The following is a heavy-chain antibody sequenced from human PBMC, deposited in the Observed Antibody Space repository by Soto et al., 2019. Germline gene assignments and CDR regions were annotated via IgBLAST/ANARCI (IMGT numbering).Heavy chain of an antibody. Sequence: SETLSLTCSVSGGSISSGGYYWSWIRQHPGKGLEWIGYIYYSGSTYYNPSLKSRVTISVDTSKNQFSLKLSSVTAADTAVYYCARAGASPTTPIDYWGQGTLVTVSS. CDR3: ARAGASPTTPIDY. CDR1: GGSISSGGYY. CDR2: IYYSGST. D-gene: IGHD2-15*01. J-gene: IGHJ4*02. V-gene: IGHV4-31*03.